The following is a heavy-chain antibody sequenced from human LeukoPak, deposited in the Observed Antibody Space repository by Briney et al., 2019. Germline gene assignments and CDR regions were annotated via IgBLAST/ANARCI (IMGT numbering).Heavy chain of an antibody. CDR3: AKNRSANYYNYSMDG. D-gene: IGHD3-3*01. CDR1: GFPFSTYA. V-gene: IGHV3-23*01. CDR2: IGGGGRDT. J-gene: IGHJ6*03. Sequence: GGSLRLSCAASGFPFSTYAKSWVRQAAGKGLEWLSTIGGGGRDTFYADFVKGRCTVSRDNSKNTLYLQMSSLRAEDTAVYFCAKNRSANYYNYSMDGWGKGTTVTVSS.